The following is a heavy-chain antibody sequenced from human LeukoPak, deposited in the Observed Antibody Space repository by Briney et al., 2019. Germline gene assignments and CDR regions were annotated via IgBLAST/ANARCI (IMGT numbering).Heavy chain of an antibody. Sequence: GASVKVSCKASGYTFTSYCMHWVRQAPGQGLEWMGIINPSGGSTSYAQKFQGRVTMTRDTSTSTVYMELSSLRSEDTAVYYCARDTYSYGIFDYWGQGTLVTVSS. V-gene: IGHV1-46*01. CDR1: GYTFTSYC. D-gene: IGHD5-18*01. CDR3: ARDTYSYGIFDY. CDR2: INPSGGST. J-gene: IGHJ4*02.